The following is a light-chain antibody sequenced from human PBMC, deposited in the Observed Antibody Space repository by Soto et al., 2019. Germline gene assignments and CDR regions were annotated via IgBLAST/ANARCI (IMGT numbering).Light chain of an antibody. CDR1: QSVYTY. J-gene: IGKJ4*01. Sequence: EIVLTQSPATLSLSPGERATLSCRASQSVYTYLAWYQQKPGQAPRLLISHASNRATGIPARFSGSGSGTDFTLTISSLEPEDFAVYYCHQRSNWPLTFGGGTTVEIK. CDR2: HAS. V-gene: IGKV3-11*01. CDR3: HQRSNWPLT.